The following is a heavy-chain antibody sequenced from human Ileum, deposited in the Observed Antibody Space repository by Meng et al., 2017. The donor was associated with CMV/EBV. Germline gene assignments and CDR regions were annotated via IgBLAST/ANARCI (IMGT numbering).Heavy chain of an antibody. CDR3: AKVSDWNYGFDP. V-gene: IGHV3-74*03. Sequence: SCVGSGFTFSNYWMHWARQVPGKGLVWVSRISSDGSVTTYADSVKGRFTISRDNAENTLYLQMTSLRVEDTALYYCAKVSDWNYGFDPWGQGTLVTVSS. J-gene: IGHJ5*02. CDR2: ISSDGSVT. D-gene: IGHD1-7*01. CDR1: GFTFSNYW.